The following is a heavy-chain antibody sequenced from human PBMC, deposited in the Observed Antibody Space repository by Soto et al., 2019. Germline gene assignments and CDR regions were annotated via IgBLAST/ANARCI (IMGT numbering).Heavy chain of an antibody. CDR1: GFIASSYY. D-gene: IGHD3-10*01. V-gene: IGHV3-53*01. Sequence: GGSLRLSCAGSGFIASSYYMSWVRQAPGKGLEWISVIYSGGSTYYADSVKGRFTISRENSENTLYLQLNSLRAEDTDVYYCAKSGGNGWFADAFDVWGQATMGTVS. J-gene: IGHJ3*01. CDR3: AKSGGNGWFADAFDV. CDR2: IYSGGST.